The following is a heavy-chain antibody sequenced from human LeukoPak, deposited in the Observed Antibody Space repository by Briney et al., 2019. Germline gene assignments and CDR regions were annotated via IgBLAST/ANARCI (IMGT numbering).Heavy chain of an antibody. Sequence: GASVKVSCKASGYTFTSYAMHWVRQAPGQRLERMGWINAGNGNTKYSQKFQGRVTITRDTSASTAYMELSSLRSEDTAVYYCARDYYDSSGYYRPFDPWGQGTLVTVSS. D-gene: IGHD3-22*01. CDR3: ARDYYDSSGYYRPFDP. CDR1: GYTFTSYA. J-gene: IGHJ5*02. V-gene: IGHV1-3*01. CDR2: INAGNGNT.